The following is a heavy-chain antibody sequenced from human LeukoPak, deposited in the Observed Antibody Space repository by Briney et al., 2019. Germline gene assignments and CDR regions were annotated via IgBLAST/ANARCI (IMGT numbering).Heavy chain of an antibody. CDR1: GYTFTGYY. Sequence: ASVKVSYKASGYTFTGYYMHWVRQAPGQGLEWMGWINPNSGGTNYAQKFQGRVTMTRDTSISTAYMELSRLRSDDTAVYYCARVRGIAARPGTFDYWGQGTLVTVSS. V-gene: IGHV1-2*02. J-gene: IGHJ4*02. CDR2: INPNSGGT. D-gene: IGHD6-6*01. CDR3: ARVRGIAARPGTFDY.